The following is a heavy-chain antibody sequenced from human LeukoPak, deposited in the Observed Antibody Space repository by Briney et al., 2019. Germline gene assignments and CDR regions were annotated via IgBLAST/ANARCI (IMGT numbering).Heavy chain of an antibody. CDR3: ARGGRLVIPSYYYFDY. CDR1: GGSISSGGYY. V-gene: IGHV4-30-2*01. J-gene: IGHJ4*02. Sequence: PSQTLSLTCTVSGGSISSGGYYWSWIRQPPGKGLEWIGYIYHSGSTYYNPSLKSRVTISVDRSKNQFSLKLSSVTAADTAVYFCARGGRLVIPSYYYFDYWGQGTLVTVSS. CDR2: IYHSGST. D-gene: IGHD3-9*01.